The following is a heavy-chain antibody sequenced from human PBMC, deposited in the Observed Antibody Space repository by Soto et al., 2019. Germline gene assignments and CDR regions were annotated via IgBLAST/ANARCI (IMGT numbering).Heavy chain of an antibody. CDR2: ISAYNGNT. CDR1: GYTFTSYG. J-gene: IGHJ4*02. Sequence: GASVKVSCKASGYTFTSYGISWVRQAPGQGLEWMGWISAYNGNTNYAQKVQGRVTMTTDTSTSTAYMELRSLRSDDTAVYYCARDQFAVYVYSSGRYPFDNWGQGTLVTVSS. D-gene: IGHD6-19*01. V-gene: IGHV1-18*01. CDR3: ARDQFAVYVYSSGRYPFDN.